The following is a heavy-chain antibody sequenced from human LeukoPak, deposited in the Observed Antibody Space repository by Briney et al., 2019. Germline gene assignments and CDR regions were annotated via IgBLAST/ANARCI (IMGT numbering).Heavy chain of an antibody. V-gene: IGHV4-59*01. CDR2: IYYSGST. CDR3: ARDAYYYDSSGYIKGLAFDI. J-gene: IGHJ3*02. Sequence: SETLSLTCAVYGGSFSGYYWSWIRQPPGKGLEWIGYIYYSGSTNYNPSLKSRVTISVDTSKNQFSLKLSSVTAADTAVYYCARDAYYYDSSGYIKGLAFDIWGQGTMVTVSS. D-gene: IGHD3-22*01. CDR1: GGSFSGYY.